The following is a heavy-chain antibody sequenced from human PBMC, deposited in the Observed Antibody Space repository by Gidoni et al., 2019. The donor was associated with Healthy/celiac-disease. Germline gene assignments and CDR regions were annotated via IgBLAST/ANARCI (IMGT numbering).Heavy chain of an antibody. J-gene: IGHJ6*02. D-gene: IGHD3-10*01. CDR1: GFPFSSYG. Sequence: QVQLVESGGVVVQPGRSLSLSCPASGFPFSSYGIPWVRQAPGKGLGWVAVISYDGSNKYYADSVKGRFTISRDNSKNTLYLQMNSLRAEDTAGYYCAKDMGMVRGVREYYYYGMDVWGQGTTVTVSS. CDR3: AKDMGMVRGVREYYYYGMDV. V-gene: IGHV3-30*18. CDR2: ISYDGSNK.